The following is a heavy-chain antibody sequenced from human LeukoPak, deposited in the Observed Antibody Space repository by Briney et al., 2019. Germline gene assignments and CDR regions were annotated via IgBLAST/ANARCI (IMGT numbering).Heavy chain of an antibody. Sequence: GGSLRLSCAASGFTFSSYAISWVRQAPGKGLEWVSAISGSGGSTYYADSVKGRFTISRDNSKNTLYLQMNSLRAEDTAVYYCAKDPGYCTNGVCYAFDYWGQGTLVTVSS. J-gene: IGHJ4*02. CDR3: AKDPGYCTNGVCYAFDY. V-gene: IGHV3-23*01. CDR1: GFTFSSYA. D-gene: IGHD2-8*01. CDR2: ISGSGGST.